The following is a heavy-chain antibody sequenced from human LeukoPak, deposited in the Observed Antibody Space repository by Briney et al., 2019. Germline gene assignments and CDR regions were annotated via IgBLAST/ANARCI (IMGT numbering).Heavy chain of an antibody. Sequence: GRSLRLSCAASGFTFDDYTMHWVLQAPGKGLEWVSGISWNSGSIGYADSVKGRFTISRDNAKSTLYLHMNSLRAEDTAVYYCAREDYSRGAESFDFWGQGTLVTVSS. CDR2: ISWNSGSI. CDR3: AREDYSRGAESFDF. CDR1: GFTFDDYT. D-gene: IGHD4-4*01. J-gene: IGHJ4*02. V-gene: IGHV3-9*01.